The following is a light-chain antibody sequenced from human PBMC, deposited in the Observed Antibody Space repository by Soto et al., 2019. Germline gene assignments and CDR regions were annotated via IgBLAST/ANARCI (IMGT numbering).Light chain of an antibody. J-gene: IGLJ2*01. CDR3: AAWADSLNGRV. CDR2: SNN. V-gene: IGLV1-44*01. CDR1: SSNIGSNT. Sequence: QSVLTQPPSASGTPGQRVTISCSGSSSNIGSNTVNCYQQLPGTAPKLLIYSNNQRPSGVPDRFSGSKSGTSASLAISGLQSEDXADYYCAAWADSLNGRVFGGGTKL.